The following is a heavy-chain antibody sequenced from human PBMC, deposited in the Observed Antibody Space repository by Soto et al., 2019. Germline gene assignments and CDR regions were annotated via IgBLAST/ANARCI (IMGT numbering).Heavy chain of an antibody. V-gene: IGHV1-69*06. CDR1: GSTFDNFA. D-gene: IGHD1-26*01. Sequence: QVVLLQSGAEVKEPGSSVRVSCTVSGSTFDNFAFSWVRQAPGHGPEWMGGIVVMSNTADYSQRFQDRVTITAYISTRTLYMELGSLTFEDTAGYYCARAIKRWEVHYYFDYWGQGTLVTVSS. CDR3: ARAIKRWEVHYYFDY. CDR2: IVVMSNTA. J-gene: IGHJ4*02.